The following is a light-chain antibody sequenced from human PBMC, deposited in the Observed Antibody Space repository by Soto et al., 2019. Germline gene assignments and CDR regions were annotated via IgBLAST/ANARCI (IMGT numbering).Light chain of an antibody. J-gene: IGKJ1*01. V-gene: IGKV3-20*01. CDR3: QRYGG. CDR1: QSVSSSH. Sequence: EIVLTRSPGTLSLSPGERATLSCRASQSVSSSHLAWYQQKPGQAPRLLIYSASSRATGIPDRFSGSGSGTDFTLTISRLEPEDFAVYYCQRYGGFGQGTKVEIK. CDR2: SAS.